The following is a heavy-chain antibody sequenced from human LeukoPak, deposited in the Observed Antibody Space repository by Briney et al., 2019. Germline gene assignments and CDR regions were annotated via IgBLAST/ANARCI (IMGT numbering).Heavy chain of an antibody. J-gene: IGHJ6*02. D-gene: IGHD6-19*01. CDR2: IYYSGST. Sequence: PSETLSLTCTVSSGSISSYYWSWIRQPPGKGLEWIGYIYYSGSTNYNPSLKSRVTISVDTSKNQFSLKLSSVTAADTAVYYCAREVAVAGYYYYGMDVWGQGTTVTVSS. CDR3: AREVAVAGYYYYGMDV. V-gene: IGHV4-59*01. CDR1: SGSISSYY.